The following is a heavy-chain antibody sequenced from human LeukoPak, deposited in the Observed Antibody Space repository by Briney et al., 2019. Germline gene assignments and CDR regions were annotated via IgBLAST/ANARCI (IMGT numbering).Heavy chain of an antibody. Sequence: GESLKIPCKGSGYIFTSYWIGWVRQMPGKGLEWMGIIYPGDSDTRNSPSFQGQVTISADKSISTAYVQWSSLKASDTAMYYCARGAVAGNAYAFDIWGQGTMVTVSS. CDR1: GYIFTSYW. J-gene: IGHJ3*02. CDR3: ARGAVAGNAYAFDI. D-gene: IGHD6-19*01. V-gene: IGHV5-51*01. CDR2: IYPGDSDT.